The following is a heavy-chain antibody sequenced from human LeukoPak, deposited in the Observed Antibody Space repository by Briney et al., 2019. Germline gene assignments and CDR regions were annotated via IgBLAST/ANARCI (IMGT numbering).Heavy chain of an antibody. Sequence: GGSLRLSCEASGFIFKDFYMTWVRQAPGTGLEWVATINQDGSAEYYVDSAKGRFTMSRNNAKNSVFLQMDSLRAEETAVYYCARSVGAGNNYFYYGMDVWGQGTTVTVSS. CDR1: GFIFKDFY. D-gene: IGHD1-26*01. J-gene: IGHJ6*02. V-gene: IGHV3-7*01. CDR2: INQDGSAE. CDR3: ARSVGAGNNYFYYGMDV.